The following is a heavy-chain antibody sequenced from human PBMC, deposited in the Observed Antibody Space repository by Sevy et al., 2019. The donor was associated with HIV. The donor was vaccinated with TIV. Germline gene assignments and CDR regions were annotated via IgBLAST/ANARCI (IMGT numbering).Heavy chain of an antibody. J-gene: IGHJ6*02. CDR2: IKQDGSEK. CDR3: ARIDLKLGYCSGGSCYGSYYGMDV. V-gene: IGHV3-7*01. CDR1: GFTFSSYW. Sequence: GGSLRLSCAASGFTFSSYWMSWVRQAPGKGLEWVANIKQDGSEKYYVGSVKGRFTISRNNAKNSLYLQMNSLRAEDTAVYYCARIDLKLGYCSGGSCYGSYYGMDVWGQGTTVTVSS. D-gene: IGHD2-15*01.